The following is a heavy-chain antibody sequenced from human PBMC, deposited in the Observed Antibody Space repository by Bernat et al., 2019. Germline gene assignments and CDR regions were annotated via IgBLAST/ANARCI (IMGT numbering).Heavy chain of an antibody. CDR2: IYYSGST. V-gene: IGHV4-39*01. Sequence: QLQLQESGPGLVKPSETLSLTCTVSGASISSSNYYWGWIRQPPGKGLEWIGSIYYSGSTYYNPPLKSRVTISVDTSRNQFSQKMSSATAADTALYYGARHADTDPHVTAFDLRGQGTMGTVSS. CDR1: GASISSSNYY. J-gene: IGHJ3*01. CDR3: ARHADTDPHVTAFDL.